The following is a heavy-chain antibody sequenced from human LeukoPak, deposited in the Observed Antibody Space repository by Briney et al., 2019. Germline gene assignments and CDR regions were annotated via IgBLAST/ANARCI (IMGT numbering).Heavy chain of an antibody. D-gene: IGHD3-22*01. CDR3: ARARYYYDSNTYRQGPLFDY. J-gene: IGHJ4*02. V-gene: IGHV3-11*01. Sequence: GGSLRLSCAASGFTFSDYYMIWIRQAPGKGLEWVSYISSSTTTIYYADSVKGRFTISRDNAKNSLYLQMHSLRAEDTAVYYCARARYYYDSNTYRQGPLFDYWGQGTLVTVSS. CDR2: ISSSTTTI. CDR1: GFTFSDYY.